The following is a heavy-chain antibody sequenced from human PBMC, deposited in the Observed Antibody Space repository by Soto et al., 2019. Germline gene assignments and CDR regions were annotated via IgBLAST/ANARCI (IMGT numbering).Heavy chain of an antibody. D-gene: IGHD7-27*01. J-gene: IGHJ4*02. CDR3: ARRWGRTFDY. Sequence: PSETLSLTCTVSGGSISSYYWSWIRQPPGKGLEWIGYIYYSGSTNYNPSLKSRVTISVDTSKNQSSLKLSSVTAADTAVYYCARRWGRTFDYWGQGTLVTVSS. CDR1: GGSISSYY. CDR2: IYYSGST. V-gene: IGHV4-59*08.